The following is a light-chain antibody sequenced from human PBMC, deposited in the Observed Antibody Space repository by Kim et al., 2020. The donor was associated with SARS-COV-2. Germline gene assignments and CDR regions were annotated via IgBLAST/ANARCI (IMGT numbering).Light chain of an antibody. CDR3: QSYDSSLSGSV. Sequence: QPVLTQPPSVSGAPGQRVTISCTGSSSNIGAGYDVHWYQHLPGRAPKLLIYGNSNRPSGVTDRFSGSKSGTSASLAITGLQAEDEADYYCQSYDSSLSGSVFGGGTQLTVL. CDR1: SSNIGAGYD. J-gene: IGLJ2*01. CDR2: GNS. V-gene: IGLV1-40*01.